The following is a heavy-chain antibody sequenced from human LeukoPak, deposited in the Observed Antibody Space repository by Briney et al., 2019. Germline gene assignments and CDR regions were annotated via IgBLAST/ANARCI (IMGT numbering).Heavy chain of an antibody. V-gene: IGHV1-69*04. J-gene: IGHJ3*02. D-gene: IGHD2-15*01. CDR1: GGTFSSYA. Sequence: GASVKVSCKASGGTFSSYAISWVRQAPGQGLEWMGRIIPILGIANYAQKFQGRVTITADKSTSTAYVELSSLRSEDTAVYYCARSGGIHAFDIWGQGTMVTVSS. CDR3: ARSGGIHAFDI. CDR2: IIPILGIA.